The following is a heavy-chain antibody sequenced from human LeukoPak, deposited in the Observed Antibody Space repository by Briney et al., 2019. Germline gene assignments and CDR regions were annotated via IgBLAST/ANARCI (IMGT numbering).Heavy chain of an antibody. D-gene: IGHD6-19*01. Sequence: SVKVSCKASGGTFSSYTISWVRQAPGQGLEWMGRIIPILGIANYAQKFQGRVTITADKSTSTAYMELSSLRSEDTAVYYCARKLDSGSGWYRYFDFWGQGTLVTVSS. CDR3: ARKLDSGSGWYRYFDF. CDR1: GGTFSSYT. CDR2: IIPILGIA. J-gene: IGHJ4*02. V-gene: IGHV1-69*02.